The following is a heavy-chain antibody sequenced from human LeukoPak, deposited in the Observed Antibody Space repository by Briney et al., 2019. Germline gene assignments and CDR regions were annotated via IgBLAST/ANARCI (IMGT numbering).Heavy chain of an antibody. D-gene: IGHD6-13*01. J-gene: IGHJ4*02. CDR2: ISSTSSYI. CDR1: GFTFSSYS. CDR3: ARGRDPAADDVFDY. V-gene: IGHV3-21*01. Sequence: GGSLRLSCAASGFTFSSYSMNWVRQAPGKGLEWVSSISSTSSYIYYADSVKGRFTISRDNAKNSLYLQMNSLRAEDTAVYYCARGRDPAADDVFDYWGQGTLVTVSS.